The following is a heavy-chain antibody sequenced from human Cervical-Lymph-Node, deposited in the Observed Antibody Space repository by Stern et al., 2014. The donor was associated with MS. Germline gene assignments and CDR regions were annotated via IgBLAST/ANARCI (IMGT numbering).Heavy chain of an antibody. CDR2: VHYSGSA. J-gene: IGHJ5*02. D-gene: IGHD5-24*01. Sequence: QLQLQESGPGLVKPSETLSLTCTVSGDSVSSYYWSWIRQHPGNGLQWVGYVHYSGSANYNASRNSRLIMSLGTSKNQFSLTLSSVTAADTAVYYCARDRREGYNYHWFDPWGQGTLVTVSS. CDR3: ARDRREGYNYHWFDP. V-gene: IGHV4-59*02. CDR1: GDSVSSYY.